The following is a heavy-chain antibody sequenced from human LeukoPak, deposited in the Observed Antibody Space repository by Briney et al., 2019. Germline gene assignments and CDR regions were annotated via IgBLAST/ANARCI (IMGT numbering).Heavy chain of an antibody. CDR3: ARVGSGSYQDFDY. CDR1: GYTFTGYY. D-gene: IGHD3-10*01. V-gene: IGHV1-69*06. CDR2: IIPIFGTA. J-gene: IGHJ4*02. Sequence: ASVKVSCKASGYTFTGYYMHWVRQAPGQGLEWMGGIIPIFGTANYAQKFQGRVTITADKSTSTAYMELSSLRSEDTAVYYCARVGSGSYQDFDYWGQGTLVTVSS.